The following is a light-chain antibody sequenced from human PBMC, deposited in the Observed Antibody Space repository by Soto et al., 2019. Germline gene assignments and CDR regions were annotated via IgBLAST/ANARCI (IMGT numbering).Light chain of an antibody. V-gene: IGKV4-1*01. J-gene: IGKJ1*01. Sequence: DIVMTQSPDSLAVSLGERATINCKSSQSVLYSSNNKNYLALYQQKPGQPPKLLIYWASTRESGVPDRFSVSGSVTDFTLTISSLQAEDVAVDYCQQYYRSLWTFGQGTKVEIK. CDR3: QQYYRSLWT. CDR1: QSVLYSSNNKNY. CDR2: WAS.